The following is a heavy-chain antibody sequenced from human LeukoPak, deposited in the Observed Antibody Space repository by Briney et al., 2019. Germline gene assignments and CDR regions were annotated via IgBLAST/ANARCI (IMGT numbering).Heavy chain of an antibody. CDR1: GFTFDDYT. CDR3: GRGATWNMGHPNYYYYMDV. V-gene: IGHV3-43*01. CDR2: ISWDGCST. J-gene: IGHJ6*03. Sequence: GGSLRLSCAASGFTFDDYTMHWVRQAPGKGLEWVSLISWDGCSTYSADSVKGRFTISIDNSKNSLYLQMNILSTEDTALYYCGRGATWNMGHPNYYYYMDVWGKGTTVTVSS. D-gene: IGHD1/OR15-1a*01.